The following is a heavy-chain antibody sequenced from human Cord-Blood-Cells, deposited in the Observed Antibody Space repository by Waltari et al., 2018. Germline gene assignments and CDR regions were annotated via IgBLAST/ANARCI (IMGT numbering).Heavy chain of an antibody. CDR2: IYYSGST. CDR3: ARRTLLRYFDY. V-gene: IGHV4-39*01. J-gene: IGHJ4*02. CDR1: GGSISSSSYY. Sequence: QLQLQESGPGLVKPSETLSLTCTVSGGSISSSSYYWGWSRQPPGKRLEWIGSIYYSGSTYYNPSLKSRVTISVDTSKNQFSLKRSSVTAADTAVYYCARRTLLRYFDYWGQGTLVTVSS. D-gene: IGHD3-9*01.